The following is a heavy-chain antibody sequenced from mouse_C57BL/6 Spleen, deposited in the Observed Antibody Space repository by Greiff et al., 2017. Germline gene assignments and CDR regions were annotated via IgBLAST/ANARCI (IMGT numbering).Heavy chain of an antibody. V-gene: IGHV1-53*01. CDR2: INPSNGGT. CDR1: GYTFTSYW. CDR3: ARWGLLGYYFDY. D-gene: IGHD2-3*01. J-gene: IGHJ2*01. Sequence: QVQLQQSGTELVKPGASVKLSCKASGYTFTSYWMHWVKQRPGQGLEWIGNINPSNGGTNYNEKFKSKATLTVDKSSSTAYMPLSSLTSEDSAVYYCARWGLLGYYFDYWGQGTTLTVSS.